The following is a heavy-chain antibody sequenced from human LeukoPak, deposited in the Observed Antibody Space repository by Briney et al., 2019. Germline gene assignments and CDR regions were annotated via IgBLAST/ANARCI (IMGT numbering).Heavy chain of an antibody. CDR1: GGSISSGGYY. D-gene: IGHD3-3*01. Sequence: PSQTLSLTCTVSGGSISSGGYYWSWIRQHPGKGLEWIGYIYYSGSTNYNPSLKSRVTISVDKSKNQFSLKLSSVTAADTAVYYCARGATYYDFWSGYLSDAFDIWGQRTMVTVSS. CDR2: IYYSGST. CDR3: ARGATYYDFWSGYLSDAFDI. V-gene: IGHV4-31*03. J-gene: IGHJ3*02.